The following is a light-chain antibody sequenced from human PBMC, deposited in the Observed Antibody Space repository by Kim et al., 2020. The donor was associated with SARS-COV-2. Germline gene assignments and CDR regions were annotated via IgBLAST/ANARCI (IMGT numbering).Light chain of an antibody. CDR1: SSDVGNYKY. CDR2: EVS. V-gene: IGLV2-8*01. CDR3: CSYAGINHCL. Sequence: QSALTQPPSASGSPGQSVTISCTGTSSDVGNYKYVSWYQQHPGKAPKLIVYEVSKRPSGVPDRFFGSKSGTTASLTVSGLQAEDEADYYCCSYAGINHCLFGGGTKVTVL. J-gene: IGLJ3*02.